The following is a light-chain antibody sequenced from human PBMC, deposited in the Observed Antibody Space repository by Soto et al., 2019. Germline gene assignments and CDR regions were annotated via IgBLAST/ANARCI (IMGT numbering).Light chain of an antibody. Sequence: DILMTQSPSTLSASVGDRVTISCRASQTISNWLAWYQQKPGKAPKLLIYDASSLESGVPSRFSGSGSGTEFTLTISSLQADDFATYYCQQYNDLSTFGGGTKVDIK. CDR3: QQYNDLST. CDR2: DAS. CDR1: QTISNW. J-gene: IGKJ4*01. V-gene: IGKV1-5*01.